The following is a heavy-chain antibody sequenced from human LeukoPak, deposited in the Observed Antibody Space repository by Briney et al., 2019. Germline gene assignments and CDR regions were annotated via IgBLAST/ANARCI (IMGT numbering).Heavy chain of an antibody. V-gene: IGHV3-21*01. CDR3: ARGSTDGSGGNFRMGY. D-gene: IGHD3-10*01. Sequence: PGGSLRLSCAASGFTFRSYSLNWVRQAPGKGLEWVSSLSSTSSYIYYADSVKGRFTISRDNVQNSLFLQMNSLRAEDTAVYYCARGSTDGSGGNFRMGYWGQGTLVTVSS. CDR2: LSSTSSYI. CDR1: GFTFRSYS. J-gene: IGHJ4*02.